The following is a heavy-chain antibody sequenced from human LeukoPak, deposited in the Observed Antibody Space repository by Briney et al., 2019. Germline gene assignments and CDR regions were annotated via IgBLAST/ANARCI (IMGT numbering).Heavy chain of an antibody. CDR3: ARAHVSGSGSYYNPGGAFDI. D-gene: IGHD3-10*01. J-gene: IGHJ3*02. Sequence: GGSLRLSCAASGFTFSSYAMHWVRQAPGKGLEWVAVISYDGSNKYYADSVKGRFTISRDNSKNTLYLQMNSLRAEDTAVYYCARAHVSGSGSYYNPGGAFDIWGQGTMVTVSS. V-gene: IGHV3-30-3*01. CDR1: GFTFSSYA. CDR2: ISYDGSNK.